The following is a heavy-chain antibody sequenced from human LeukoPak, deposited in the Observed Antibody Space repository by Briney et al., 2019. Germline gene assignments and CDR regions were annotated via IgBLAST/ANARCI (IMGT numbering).Heavy chain of an antibody. CDR3: ARVNVGSSDYFDY. Sequence: SETLSLTCTVSGGSISGYFWSWIRQPPRKGLEYIGYVNYDGSTNYNHSLRSRATISIDTSKNEFSLKLSSVTAADTAVYYCARVNVGSSDYFDYSGQGILVTVSS. CDR2: VNYDGST. D-gene: IGHD1-26*01. J-gene: IGHJ4*02. V-gene: IGHV4-59*01. CDR1: GGSISGYF.